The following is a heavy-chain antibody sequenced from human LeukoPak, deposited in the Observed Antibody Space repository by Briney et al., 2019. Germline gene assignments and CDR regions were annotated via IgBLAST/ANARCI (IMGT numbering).Heavy chain of an antibody. V-gene: IGHV4-59*01. CDR1: GGSISSYY. Sequence: PSETLSLTCTVSGGSISSYYWSWIRQPPGKGLEWIGYIYYSGSTNYNPSLKSRVTISVDTSKNQFSLKLSSVTAADTAVYYCAKERCGGSCYSGPSDYWGQGTLATVSS. CDR3: AKERCGGSCYSGPSDY. D-gene: IGHD2-15*01. CDR2: IYYSGST. J-gene: IGHJ4*02.